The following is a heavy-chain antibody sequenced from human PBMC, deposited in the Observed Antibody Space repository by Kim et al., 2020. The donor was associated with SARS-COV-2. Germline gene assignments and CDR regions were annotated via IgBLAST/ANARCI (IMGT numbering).Heavy chain of an antibody. CDR3: ARASS. V-gene: IGHV3-7*03. D-gene: IGHD6-6*01. CDR1: GFTFSNSW. Sequence: GGSLRLSCAGSGFTFSNSWMSWVRQAPEKGLEWVANIKPDGSEKYYVDSVRGRFTISRDNTKNSLYLQMNSLRADDTAVYYCARASSWGQGTLVTVSS. J-gene: IGHJ5*02. CDR2: IKPDGSEK.